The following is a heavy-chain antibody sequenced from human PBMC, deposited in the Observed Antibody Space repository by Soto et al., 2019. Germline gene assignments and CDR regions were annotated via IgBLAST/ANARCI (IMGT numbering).Heavy chain of an antibody. CDR1: GYTFTSYD. CDR2: MNPNSGNT. CDR3: ASAVRGYYYYYGIGG. D-gene: IGHD4-4*01. Sequence: QVQLVQSGAEVKKPGASVKVSCKASGYTFTSYDINWVRQATGQGLEWMGWMNPNSGNTGYAQKFQGRVTMTRNTSISTGYMELSSLRSEDMLVYYCASAVRGYYYYYGIGGWGQGTTVTVSS. J-gene: IGHJ6*02. V-gene: IGHV1-8*01.